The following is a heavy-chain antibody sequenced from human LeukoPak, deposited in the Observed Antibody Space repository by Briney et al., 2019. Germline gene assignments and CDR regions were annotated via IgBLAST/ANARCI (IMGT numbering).Heavy chain of an antibody. D-gene: IGHD6-13*01. Sequence: PGGSLRLSCATSGFTVTSSYMSWVRQAPGKGLEWVSVFSSGGNTYYADSVKGRFTISRDNSKNTLYLQMNSLRAEDTAVYYCASGAYSSRIDYWGQGTLVTVSS. CDR2: FSSGGNT. J-gene: IGHJ4*02. CDR1: GFTVTSSY. V-gene: IGHV3-53*01. CDR3: ASGAYSSRIDY.